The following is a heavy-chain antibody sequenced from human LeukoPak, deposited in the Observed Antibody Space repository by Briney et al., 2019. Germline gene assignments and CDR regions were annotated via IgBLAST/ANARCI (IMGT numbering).Heavy chain of an antibody. D-gene: IGHD6-6*01. CDR1: GVSIRGDTYY. J-gene: IGHJ5*02. CDR2: VYYTGGT. V-gene: IGHV4-39*02. CDR3: VSNSSSSPWFDP. Sequence: SETLSLTCTVSGVSIRGDTYYWGWIRQPPGKGLEWIATVYYTGGTYYNPSLKSRVTISIDTSRNHFSLKLTSVIAADTAIYYCVSNSSSSPWFDPWGQGTLVTVSS.